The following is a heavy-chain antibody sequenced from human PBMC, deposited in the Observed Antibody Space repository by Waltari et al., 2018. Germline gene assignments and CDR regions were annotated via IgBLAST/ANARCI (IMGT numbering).Heavy chain of an antibody. V-gene: IGHV3-49*05. CDR3: TRGALDY. CDR2: IRKREHGGTA. CDR1: GFTFGDFA. D-gene: IGHD1-26*01. Sequence: EVQLEESGGGMVKPGRSLRLSCLTPGFTFGDFATSWFRQAPGKGPEWVGFIRKREHGGTAEYAASVKDRFTSSRDDSKSIAYLQMNSLKTEDTAVYYCTRGALDYWGRGTLVTVSS. J-gene: IGHJ4*02.